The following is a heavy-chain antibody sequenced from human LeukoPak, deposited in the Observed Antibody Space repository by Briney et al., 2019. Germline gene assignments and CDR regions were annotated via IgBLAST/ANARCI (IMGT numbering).Heavy chain of an antibody. CDR1: GYTFTSYD. J-gene: IGHJ4*02. Sequence: SVKVSCKASGYTFTSYDINWVRQAPGQGLEWMGRIIPIFGTANYAQKFQGRVTITTDESTSTAYMELSSLRSEDTAVYYCAGDFPDYWGQGTLVTVSS. CDR3: AGDFPDY. CDR2: IIPIFGTA. V-gene: IGHV1-69*05.